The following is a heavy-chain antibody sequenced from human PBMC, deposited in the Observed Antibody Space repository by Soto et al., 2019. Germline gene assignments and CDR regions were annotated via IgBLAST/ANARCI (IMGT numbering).Heavy chain of an antibody. CDR3: AETAAPGSGWFGP. J-gene: IGHJ5*02. Sequence: KTSETLSLTCTFSGDSIISSSYYWGWIRQPPGKGLEWIATIHSSGSTSYNPSLKSRVTISVDTSKKQFSLKLNSVTATDTAVYYCAETAAPGSGWFGPWGQGTLVTVSS. D-gene: IGHD6-13*01. V-gene: IGHV4-39*01. CDR2: IHSSGST. CDR1: GDSIISSSYY.